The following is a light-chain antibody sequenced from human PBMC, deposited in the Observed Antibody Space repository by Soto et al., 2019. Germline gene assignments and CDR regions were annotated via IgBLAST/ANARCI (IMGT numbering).Light chain of an antibody. J-gene: IGKJ2*03. CDR1: QSVLYSSNNKNY. Sequence: DFVMTQSPDSLAVSLGERATINCKSSQSVLYSSNNKNYLAWYQQKPGQPPKLLIYWASTRGSGVPDRFSGSGSGTDFTLTSSSLQAEDVAVYYCQQYRLAPYSFGQGTKLDIK. V-gene: IGKV4-1*01. CDR3: QQYRLAPYS. CDR2: WAS.